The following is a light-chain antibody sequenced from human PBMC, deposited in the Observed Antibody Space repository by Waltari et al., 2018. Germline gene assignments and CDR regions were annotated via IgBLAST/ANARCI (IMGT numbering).Light chain of an antibody. Sequence: EIVLTQSPLSLLVTPGEPSSISCRSSQSLLYSNGYNYLDWYLQKPGQSPQLLLYLGSNRASGVPDRFSGSGSGTDFTLKITRVEAEDVGVYYCMQALQTPLTFGGGTKVEIK. J-gene: IGKJ4*01. CDR2: LGS. CDR3: MQALQTPLT. V-gene: IGKV2-28*01. CDR1: QSLLYSNGYNY.